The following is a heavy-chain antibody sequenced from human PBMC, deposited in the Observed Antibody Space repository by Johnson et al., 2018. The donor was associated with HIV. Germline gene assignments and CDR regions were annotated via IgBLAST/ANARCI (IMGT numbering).Heavy chain of an antibody. V-gene: IGHV3-15*02. D-gene: IGHD6-19*01. Sequence: VQLVESGGAWVKPGGSLRLSCAASGFTFTNVGMSCVRQAQGKGREWLGRLKSESDGETVDYAAPVKGRFPIPTDDSKNTLYLQMNSLKTEDTAVYYCARAVARGQWLANGYIWGQGTMVTVSS. J-gene: IGHJ3*02. CDR2: LKSESDGETV. CDR1: GFTFTNVG. CDR3: ARAVARGQWLANGYI.